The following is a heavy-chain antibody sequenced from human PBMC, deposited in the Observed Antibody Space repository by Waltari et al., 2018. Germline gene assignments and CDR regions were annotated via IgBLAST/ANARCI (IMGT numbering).Heavy chain of an antibody. CDR2: IFTSGST. J-gene: IGHJ6*02. Sequence: QVQLQESGPGLVRSSQTLSLTCTVSGGSISSGSVYWTWIRQPAGKGLEWVGHIFTSGSTKYNPSLKSRVSVSLDTSENQFSRRLSSVTAADTAVYYCARDEARYYDIMTGGGYYGLDVWGQGTTVTVSS. D-gene: IGHD3-9*01. CDR1: GGSISSGSVY. V-gene: IGHV4-61*02. CDR3: ARDEARYYDIMTGGGYYGLDV.